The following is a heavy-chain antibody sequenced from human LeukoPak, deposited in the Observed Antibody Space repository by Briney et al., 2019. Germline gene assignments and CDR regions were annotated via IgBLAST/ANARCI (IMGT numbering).Heavy chain of an antibody. J-gene: IGHJ4*02. V-gene: IGHV4-30-2*01. CDR3: ARVSHDSSGYGPGYYFDY. CDR2: IYHSGST. Sequence: PSETLSLTCAVSGGSISSGGYSWSWIRQPPGKGLEWIGYIYHSGSTYYNPSLKSRVTISVDRSKNQFSLKLSSVTAADTAVYYCARVSHDSSGYGPGYYFDYWGQGTLVTVSS. CDR1: GGSISSGGYS. D-gene: IGHD3-22*01.